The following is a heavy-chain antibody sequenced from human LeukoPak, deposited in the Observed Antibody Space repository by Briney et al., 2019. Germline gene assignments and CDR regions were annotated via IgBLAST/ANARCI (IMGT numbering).Heavy chain of an antibody. D-gene: IGHD3-16*02. V-gene: IGHV4-39*07. CDR3: ARDYRVSLSDTSPDDAFDV. J-gene: IGHJ3*01. Sequence: SETLSLTCTVSGGSISSNIYYWGWIRQPPGMGLEWIGSVSYSGKTDYNPSLKSRVTISVDTSKNLFSLRLTSVTAADTALYYCARDYRVSLSDTSPDDAFDVWGQGTVVTVSS. CDR2: VSYSGKT. CDR1: GGSISSNIYY.